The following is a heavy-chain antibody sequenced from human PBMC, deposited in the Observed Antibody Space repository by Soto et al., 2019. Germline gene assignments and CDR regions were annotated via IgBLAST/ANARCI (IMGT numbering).Heavy chain of an antibody. V-gene: IGHV3-11*01. J-gene: IGHJ5*02. Sequence: GGSLRLSCTVSGFAFRHNYLTWIRQAPGKGLEWLSYINTGGSPAYYADSVKGRFTISTDIAKKSLYLQMDSLRADDAGVYYCATGGIYYETWGQGTLVTVSS. CDR1: GFAFRHNY. CDR3: ATGGIYYET. CDR2: INTGGSPA. D-gene: IGHD1-26*01.